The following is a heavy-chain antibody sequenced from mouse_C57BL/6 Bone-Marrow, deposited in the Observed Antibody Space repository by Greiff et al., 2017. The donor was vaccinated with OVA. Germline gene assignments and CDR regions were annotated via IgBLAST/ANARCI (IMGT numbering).Heavy chain of an antibody. CDR3: ARSYYSSLYYFDY. D-gene: IGHD2-5*01. CDR2: INPSTGGT. CDR1: GYSFTGYY. Sequence: VQLKQSGPELVKPGASVKISCKASGYSFTGYYMNWVKQSPEKSLEWIGEINPSTGGTTYNQKFKAKATLTVDKSSSTAYMQLKSLTSEDSAVYYCARSYYSSLYYFDYWGQGTTLTVSS. V-gene: IGHV1-42*01. J-gene: IGHJ2*01.